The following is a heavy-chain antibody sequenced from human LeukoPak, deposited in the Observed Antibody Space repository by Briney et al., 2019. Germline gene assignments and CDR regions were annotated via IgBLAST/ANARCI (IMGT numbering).Heavy chain of an antibody. CDR2: IYPGDSDT. J-gene: IGHJ3*02. CDR1: GYSFATHW. CDR3: ARPMTTVDPDAFDI. V-gene: IGHV5-51*01. D-gene: IGHD4-17*01. Sequence: GESLKISCKGSGYSFATHWIAWVRQVPGKGLEWMGIIYPGDSDTRCSPSFQGQVTISADKSISTAYLQWSSLKASDTAMYYCARPMTTVDPDAFDIWGQGTMVTVSS.